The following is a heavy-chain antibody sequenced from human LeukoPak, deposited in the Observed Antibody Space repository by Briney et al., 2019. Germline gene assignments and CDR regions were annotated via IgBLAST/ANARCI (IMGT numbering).Heavy chain of an antibody. CDR2: IKQDGSEK. V-gene: IGHV3-7*01. CDR3: ARLMYYYGSGSYLY. CDR1: GFTVSSNY. J-gene: IGHJ4*02. Sequence: PGGSLRLSCAASGFTVSSNYMSWVRQAPGKGLEWVANIKQDGSEKYYVDSVKGRFTISRDNAKNSLYLQMNSLRAEDTAVYYCARLMYYYGSGSYLYWGQGTLVTVSS. D-gene: IGHD3-10*01.